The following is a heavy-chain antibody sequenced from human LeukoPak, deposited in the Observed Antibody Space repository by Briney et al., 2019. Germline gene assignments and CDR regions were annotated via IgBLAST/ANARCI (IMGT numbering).Heavy chain of an antibody. Sequence: PSETLSLTCTVSGGSISSSSYYWGWIRQPPGMGLEWIGSIYYSGSTYYNPSLKSRVTISVDTSKNQFSLKLSSVTAANTAVYYCARRSSLTPFDYWGQGTLVTVSS. CDR2: IYYSGST. V-gene: IGHV4-39*01. D-gene: IGHD4-23*01. J-gene: IGHJ4*02. CDR1: GGSISSSSYY. CDR3: ARRSSLTPFDY.